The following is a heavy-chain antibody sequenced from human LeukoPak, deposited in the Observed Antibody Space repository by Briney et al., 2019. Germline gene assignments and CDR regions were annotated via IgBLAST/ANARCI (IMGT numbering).Heavy chain of an antibody. CDR1: GFTFSSYA. CDR2: ISGSGGST. D-gene: IGHD3-10*01. V-gene: IGHV3-23*01. J-gene: IGHJ4*02. CDR3: ARVPPSLWFGELLYFDY. Sequence: GGSLRLSCAASGFTFSSYAMSWVRQAPGKGLEWVSAISGSGGSTYYADSVKGRFTISRDNSKNTLYLQMNSLRAEDTAVYYCARVPPSLWFGELLYFDYWGQGTLVTVSS.